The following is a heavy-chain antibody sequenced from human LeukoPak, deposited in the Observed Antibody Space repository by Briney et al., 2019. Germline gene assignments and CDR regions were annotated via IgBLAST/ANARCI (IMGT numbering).Heavy chain of an antibody. V-gene: IGHV4-59*01. CDR1: GGSISSYY. CDR2: ICYSGST. J-gene: IGHJ3*02. D-gene: IGHD7-27*01. CDR3: ARGSGVARDASDI. Sequence: SETLSLTCTVSGGSISSYYWSWIRQPPGKGLEWIGYICYSGSTNYNPSLKSRLTVSIDTSKNQVSLKLSSVTAADTAVYFCARGSGVARDASDIWSQGTMVTVSS.